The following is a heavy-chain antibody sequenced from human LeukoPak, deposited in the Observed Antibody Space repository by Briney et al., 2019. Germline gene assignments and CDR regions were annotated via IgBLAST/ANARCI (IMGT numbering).Heavy chain of an antibody. CDR2: IKQDGSEK. D-gene: IGHD6-13*01. J-gene: IGHJ4*02. V-gene: IGHV3-7*01. CDR3: ARGRSVAAGTTTISPFDY. CDR1: GFTLSSYW. Sequence: PGGSLRLSCAASGFTLSSYWMSWVRQAPGKGLEWVANIKQDGSEKYYVDSVKGRFTISRDNAKNSLYLQMNSLRAEDTAVYYCARGRSVAAGTTTISPFDYWGQGTLVTVSS.